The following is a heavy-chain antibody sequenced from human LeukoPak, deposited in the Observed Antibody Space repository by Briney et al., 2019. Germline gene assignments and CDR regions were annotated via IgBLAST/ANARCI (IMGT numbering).Heavy chain of an antibody. D-gene: IGHD6-25*01. CDR3: ARGLVAAAALDH. Sequence: GASVTVSCKASGYTFTCYYMHWVRQAPGQGLEWMGMINPSGGSTGYAQKFQARVTMTRDTSTSTVYMELSSLRSEDTAVYYCARGLVAAAALDHWGQGTLVTVSS. V-gene: IGHV1-46*01. CDR1: GYTFTCYY. CDR2: INPSGGST. J-gene: IGHJ4*02.